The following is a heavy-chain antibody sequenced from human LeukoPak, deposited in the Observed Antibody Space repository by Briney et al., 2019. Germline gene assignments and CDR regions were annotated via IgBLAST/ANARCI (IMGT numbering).Heavy chain of an antibody. CDR3: ARDDYYYEA. D-gene: IGHD3-22*01. J-gene: IGHJ4*02. Sequence: SETLSLTCTVSGGSLSSGSYSWGWIRQPPGKGLEWIGSIYYSGSTYYNPSLKSRVTISVDTSKNQFSLKLSSVTAADTAVYYCARDDYYYEAWGQGTLVTVSS. CDR1: GGSLSSGSYS. CDR2: IYYSGST. V-gene: IGHV4-39*02.